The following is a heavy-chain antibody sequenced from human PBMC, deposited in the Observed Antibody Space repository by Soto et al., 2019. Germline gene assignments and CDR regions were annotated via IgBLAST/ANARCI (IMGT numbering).Heavy chain of an antibody. CDR3: ARGGYSYGDLGRTNWFDP. D-gene: IGHD5-18*01. J-gene: IGHJ5*02. CDR2: INHSGST. CDR1: GGSFSGYY. V-gene: IGHV4-34*01. Sequence: QVQLQQWGAGLLKPSETLSLTCAVYGGSFSGYYWRWIRQPPGKGLEWIGEINHSGSTNYNPSLKSRVTISVDTSKNQFSLKLSSVTAADTAVYYCARGGYSYGDLGRTNWFDPWGQGTLVTVSS.